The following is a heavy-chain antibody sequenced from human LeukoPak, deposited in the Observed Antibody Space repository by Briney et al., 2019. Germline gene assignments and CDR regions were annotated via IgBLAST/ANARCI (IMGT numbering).Heavy chain of an antibody. CDR2: IFSGGGT. CDR3: ARGGVVYPDSFDI. V-gene: IGHV3-66*01. Sequence: PGGSPRLSCAASGFTVSSSYMNWVRQAPGKGLEWVSLIFSGGGTYYADSVKGRFTISRDNSKNTLFLQMNSLRAEDTAVYYCARGGVVYPDSFDIWGRGTMVTVSS. CDR1: GFTVSSSY. D-gene: IGHD2-15*01. J-gene: IGHJ3*02.